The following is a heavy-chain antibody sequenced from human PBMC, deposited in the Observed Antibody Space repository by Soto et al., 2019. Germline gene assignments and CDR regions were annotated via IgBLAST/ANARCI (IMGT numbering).Heavy chain of an antibody. CDR3: SRGEREDTAVVIGARPGEYGMDV. J-gene: IGHJ6*02. D-gene: IGHD2-15*01. Sequence: QVQLVESGGGVVQPGRSLRPSCAASGFTFSIYAMHWVRQAPGKGLEWVAVISYDGARKAYANSVKGRFTISRDTSKNPLYLQMNSLRVEDTAAYYCSRGEREDTAVVIGARPGEYGMDVWGRGTTVTVSS. V-gene: IGHV3-30-3*01. CDR1: GFTFSIYA. CDR2: ISYDGARK.